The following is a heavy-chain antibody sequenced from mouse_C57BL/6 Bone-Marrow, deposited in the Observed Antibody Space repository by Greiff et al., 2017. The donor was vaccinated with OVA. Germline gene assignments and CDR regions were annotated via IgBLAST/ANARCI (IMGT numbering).Heavy chain of an antibody. CDR3: ARDSPRFFDY. D-gene: IGHD3-2*01. CDR1: GYAFSSYW. J-gene: IGHJ2*01. CDR2: IYPGDGDT. Sequence: VMLVESGAELVKPGASVKISCKASGYAFSSYWMNWVKQRPGKGLEWIGQIYPGDGDTNYNGKFKGKATLTADKSSSTAYMQLSSLTSEDSAVYFCARDSPRFFDYWGQGTTLTVSS. V-gene: IGHV1-80*01.